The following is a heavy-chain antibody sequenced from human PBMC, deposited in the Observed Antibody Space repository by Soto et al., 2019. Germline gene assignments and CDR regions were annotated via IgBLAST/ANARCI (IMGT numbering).Heavy chain of an antibody. Sequence: GVLVKGSRKASGWTKTVYYVHWRRQPNGQGLEWMGWINPNSGGTNYAQKFKGRVTMTRDTSISTAYMELSRLRSDDTAVYYCAGLSIATRPSNWFDTWGQGTLVTVSS. CDR2: INPNSGGT. CDR3: AGLSIATRPSNWFDT. V-gene: IGHV1-2*02. CDR1: GWTKTVYY. J-gene: IGHJ5*02. D-gene: IGHD6-6*01.